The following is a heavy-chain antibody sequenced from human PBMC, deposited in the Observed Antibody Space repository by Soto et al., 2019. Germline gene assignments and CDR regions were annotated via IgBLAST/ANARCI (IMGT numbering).Heavy chain of an antibody. CDR1: GFTFSNAW. Sequence: EVQLVESGGGLVKPGGSLRLSCAASGFTFSNAWMSWVRQAPGKGLEWVGRIKSKTDGGTTDYAAPVKGRFTISRDDSKNTLYLQMNSLKTEDTAVYYCTTGYQLPPYYYYGMDVWGQGTTVTVSS. V-gene: IGHV3-15*01. D-gene: IGHD2-2*01. CDR3: TTGYQLPPYYYYGMDV. CDR2: IKSKTDGGTT. J-gene: IGHJ6*02.